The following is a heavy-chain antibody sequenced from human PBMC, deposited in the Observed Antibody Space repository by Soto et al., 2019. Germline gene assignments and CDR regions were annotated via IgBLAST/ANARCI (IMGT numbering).Heavy chain of an antibody. V-gene: IGHV3-21*01. D-gene: IGHD2-2*01. Sequence: GGSLRLSCAAPGFTFSSYSMNWVRQAPGKGLEWVSSISSSSSYIYYADSVKGRFTISRDNAKNSLYLQMNSLRAEDTAVYYCARDRYCSSTSCLPNWFDPWGQGTLVTVSS. CDR3: ARDRYCSSTSCLPNWFDP. CDR2: ISSSSSYI. J-gene: IGHJ5*02. CDR1: GFTFSSYS.